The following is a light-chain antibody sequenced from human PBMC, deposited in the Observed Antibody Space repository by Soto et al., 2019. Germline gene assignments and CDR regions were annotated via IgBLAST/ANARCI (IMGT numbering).Light chain of an antibody. CDR2: AAS. CDR1: QSISSY. Sequence: DIQMTQSPSSLSASVGDRVTITCRASQSISSYVNWYQQKPVKAPKLLIYAASSLQIGVPSRFSGSGSGTDFTHTISSLQPEDFANYYCQQSYSTPELTFGGGTKVEIK. CDR3: QQSYSTPELT. V-gene: IGKV1-39*01. J-gene: IGKJ4*01.